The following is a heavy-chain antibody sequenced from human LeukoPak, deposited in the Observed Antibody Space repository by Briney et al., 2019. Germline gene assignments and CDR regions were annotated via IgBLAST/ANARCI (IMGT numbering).Heavy chain of an antibody. CDR2: IYYTGRT. Sequence: SETLSLTCAVYGGSFSGYYWSWIRQPPGKGLEWIAYIYYTGRTSYNPSLKSRVTVSVDTSKNQLSLILTSVTAADTAVYFCARYHSSGLDYWGQGTLVTVSS. V-gene: IGHV4-34*11. CDR1: GGSFSGYY. CDR3: ARYHSSGLDY. J-gene: IGHJ4*02. D-gene: IGHD6-25*01.